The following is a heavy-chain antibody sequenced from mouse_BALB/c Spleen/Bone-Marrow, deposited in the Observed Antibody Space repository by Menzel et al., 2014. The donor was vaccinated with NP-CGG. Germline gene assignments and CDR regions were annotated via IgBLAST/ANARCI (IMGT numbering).Heavy chain of an antibody. D-gene: IGHD1-1*01. CDR3: ARELVRGMDY. CDR2: INPGSGGI. CDR1: GYAFTNYW. J-gene: IGHJ4*01. Sequence: QVQLQQPGAELVRPGTSVKVPCKASGYAFTNYWIEWIKQRPGQGPEWIGVINPGSGGINYNEKFKGKATLTADKSSSTAYMQLSSLTSDDSAVYFCARELVRGMDYWGQGTSVTVSS. V-gene: IGHV1-54*01.